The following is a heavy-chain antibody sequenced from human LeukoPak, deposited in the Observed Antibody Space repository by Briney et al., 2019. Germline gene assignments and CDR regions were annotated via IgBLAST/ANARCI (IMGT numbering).Heavy chain of an antibody. Sequence: GGSLRLSCAASGFTFTSYWMHWVRQAPGKGLVWVSGINSDGSSTSYADSVKGRFTISRDNAKNTVYLQMNSLRAEDTALYYCAKDLTTVTTLRAFDIWGQGTMITVSS. CDR3: AKDLTTVTTLRAFDI. D-gene: IGHD4-17*01. CDR2: INSDGSST. J-gene: IGHJ3*02. V-gene: IGHV3-74*01. CDR1: GFTFTSYW.